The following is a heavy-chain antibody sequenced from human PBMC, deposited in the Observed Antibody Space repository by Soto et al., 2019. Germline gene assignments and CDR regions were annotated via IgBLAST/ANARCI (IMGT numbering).Heavy chain of an antibody. CDR2: SRDKRYSHTS. D-gene: IGHD2-15*01. V-gene: IGHV3-72*01. CDR1: GFTLSDHY. Sequence: EVQLVESGGGLVQPGGSLRLSCVVSGFTLSDHYMDWVRQAPGKGLEWVGRSRDKRYSHTSDYAASVEGRFTISRDNSENSVYLQMNSLKTEDTAVYYCHCSGASCYSKHQGLTQGWGQGTLVTVSS. J-gene: IGHJ4*02. CDR3: HCSGASCYSKHQGLTQG.